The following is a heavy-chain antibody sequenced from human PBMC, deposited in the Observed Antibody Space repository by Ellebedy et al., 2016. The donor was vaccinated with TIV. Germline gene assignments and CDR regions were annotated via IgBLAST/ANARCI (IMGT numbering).Heavy chain of an antibody. Sequence: GESLKISXAASGFDFTTYTMHWVRQAPGKGLEWVAVISYDSGNKIYADSVKGRFTISRDNSKNTLYLQMKSLKTDDTAIYYCAGVQWERLNWGQGTLVTVSS. J-gene: IGHJ4*02. CDR2: ISYDSGNK. V-gene: IGHV3-30-3*01. CDR1: GFDFTTYT. D-gene: IGHD1-26*01. CDR3: AGVQWERLN.